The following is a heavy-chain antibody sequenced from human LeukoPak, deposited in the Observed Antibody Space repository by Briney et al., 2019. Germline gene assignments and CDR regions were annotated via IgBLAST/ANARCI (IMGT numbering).Heavy chain of an antibody. J-gene: IGHJ6*02. CDR1: GYSFISYW. V-gene: IGHV5-51*01. CDR2: IYPGDSDT. CDR3: VRRQGYCTNGVCYTQYGMDV. Sequence: GESLKISCKGSGYSFISYWIGWVRQMPGKGLEWMGIIYPGDSDTRYSPSFQGQVTISADKSISTAYLQWSSLKASDTAMYYCVRRQGYCTNGVCYTQYGMDVWGQGTTVTVSS. D-gene: IGHD2-8*01.